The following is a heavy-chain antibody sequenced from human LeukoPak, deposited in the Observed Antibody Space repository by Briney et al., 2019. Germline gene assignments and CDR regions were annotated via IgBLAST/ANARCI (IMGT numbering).Heavy chain of an antibody. Sequence: PGGSLRLSCAASGFTFSSYAMHWVRQAPGKGLEYVSAISSNGGSTYYANSVKGRFTNSRDNSKDTLYLQMGSLRAEDMAVYYCARVGYTSYYYYGMDAGGQGTTVTVSS. CDR2: ISSNGGST. D-gene: IGHD6-13*01. CDR1: GFTFSSYA. J-gene: IGHJ6*02. V-gene: IGHV3-64*01. CDR3: ARVGYTSYYYYGMDA.